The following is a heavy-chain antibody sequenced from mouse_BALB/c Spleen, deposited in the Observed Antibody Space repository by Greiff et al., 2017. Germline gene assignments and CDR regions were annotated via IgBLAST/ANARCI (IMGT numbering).Heavy chain of an antibody. Sequence: EVMLVESGGGLVQPGGSMKLSCVASGFTFSNYWMNWVRQSPEKGLEWVAEIRLKSNNYATHYAESVKGRFTISRDDSKSSVYLQMNNLRAEDTGIYYCVDGYSFAYWGQGTLVTVSA. V-gene: IGHV6-6*02. CDR2: IRLKSNNYAT. CDR3: VDGYSFAY. J-gene: IGHJ3*01. CDR1: GFTFSNYW. D-gene: IGHD2-3*01.